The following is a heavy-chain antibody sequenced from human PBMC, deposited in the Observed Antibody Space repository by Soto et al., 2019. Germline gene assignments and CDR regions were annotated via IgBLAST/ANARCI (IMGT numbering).Heavy chain of an antibody. Sequence: GGSLRLSCAASGFTFSSYGMHWVRQAPGKGLEWVAVIWYDGSNKYYADSVKGRFTISRDNSKNTLYLQMNSLRAEDTAVYYCARGSGRAVAQQNFDYWGQGTLVTVSS. J-gene: IGHJ4*02. V-gene: IGHV3-33*01. D-gene: IGHD3-10*01. CDR3: ARGSGRAVAQQNFDY. CDR2: IWYDGSNK. CDR1: GFTFSSYG.